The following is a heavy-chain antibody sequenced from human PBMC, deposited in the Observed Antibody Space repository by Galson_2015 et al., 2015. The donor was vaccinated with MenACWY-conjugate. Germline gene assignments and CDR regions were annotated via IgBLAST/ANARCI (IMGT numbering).Heavy chain of an antibody. J-gene: IGHJ5*02. V-gene: IGHV3-74*01. D-gene: IGHD3/OR15-3a*01. CDR1: GFTFSTYW. CDR3: ARACWTGTSCSGPFDP. Sequence: SLRLSCAASGFTFSTYWMHWVRQAPGKGLVWVSRVNSDGRSTSYADSVKGRFSISRDNAKNTLYLQMNSLRAEDTAVYYCARACWTGTSCSGPFDPGGQGTLVTVS. CDR2: VNSDGRST.